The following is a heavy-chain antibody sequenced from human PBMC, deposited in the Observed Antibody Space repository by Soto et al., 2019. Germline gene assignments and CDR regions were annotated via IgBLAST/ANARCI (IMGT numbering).Heavy chain of an antibody. CDR2: IYYSGST. CDR3: ARQGFGEFDY. D-gene: IGHD3-10*01. Sequence: SETLSLTCTVSGGSISSSSYYWGWIRQPPGKGLEWIGSIYYSGSTYYNPSLKSRVTISVDTSKNQFSLKLSSVTAADTAVYYCARQGFGEFDYWGQGTLVTVSS. J-gene: IGHJ4*02. V-gene: IGHV4-39*01. CDR1: GGSISSSSYY.